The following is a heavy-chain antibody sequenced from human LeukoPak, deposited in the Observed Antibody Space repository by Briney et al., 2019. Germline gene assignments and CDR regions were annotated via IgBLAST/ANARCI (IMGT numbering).Heavy chain of an antibody. J-gene: IGHJ4*02. CDR3: TREERRYIPAF. Sequence: GSLRLSCAASGFTFTNYAMHLVRQTPGKGLEVVAFVSYDGSWDSYSDSVKGRFTISRDASKNTLYLQMNSLRAEDTDVYSCTREERRYIPAFWGQGTLVTVSS. CDR2: VSYDGSWD. D-gene: IGHD3-16*02. CDR1: GFTFTNYA. V-gene: IGHV3-30*01.